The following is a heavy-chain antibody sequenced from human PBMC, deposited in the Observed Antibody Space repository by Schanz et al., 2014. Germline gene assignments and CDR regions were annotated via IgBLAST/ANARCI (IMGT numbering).Heavy chain of an antibody. CDR2: ISDYNADT. D-gene: IGHD3-10*01. J-gene: IGHJ5*02. CDR3: ARELVTYYGSGRGS. V-gene: IGHV1-18*04. CDR1: GYTFTSYV. Sequence: QVQLVQSGAEVKKPGASVKVSCKASGYTFTSYVISWVRQAPGQGPEWMGWISDYNADTNYAQKLQGRVTMTTDTSTSTAYMELRSLRSDDTAVYFCARELVTYYGSGRGSWGQGTLVTVST.